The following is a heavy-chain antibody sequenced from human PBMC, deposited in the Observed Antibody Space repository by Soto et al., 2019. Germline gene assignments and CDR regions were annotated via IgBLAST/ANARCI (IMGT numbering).Heavy chain of an antibody. V-gene: IGHV4-59*01. CDR3: ARVITMVRGVSLFAFDI. Sequence: SATLSLPFAVSGVSITDYYWTWLRQPPGKGLEWIGFVWYTGITNYNPSLKNRATLAVDMSKNQFSLELRSVTAADTAVYYCARVITMVRGVSLFAFDIWGQGTMVT. CDR1: GVSITDYY. CDR2: VWYTGIT. D-gene: IGHD3-10*01. J-gene: IGHJ3*02.